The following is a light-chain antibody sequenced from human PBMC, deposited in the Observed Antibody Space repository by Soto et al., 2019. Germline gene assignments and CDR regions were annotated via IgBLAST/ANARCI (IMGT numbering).Light chain of an antibody. CDR1: SSDVGSYNL. CDR3: CSYAGSRWV. Sequence: QSALTQPASVSGSPGQSITISCTGTSSDVGSYNLVSWYQQHPGKAPKLMIYEGSKRPSGVSNRFSGSKSGNTASLTISGFQAEDEADYYCCSYAGSRWVFGGGTKLTVL. J-gene: IGLJ3*02. CDR2: EGS. V-gene: IGLV2-23*01.